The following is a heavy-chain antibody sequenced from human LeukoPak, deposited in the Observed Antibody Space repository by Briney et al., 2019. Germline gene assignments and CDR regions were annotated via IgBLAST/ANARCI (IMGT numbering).Heavy chain of an antibody. V-gene: IGHV4-39*01. J-gene: IGHJ3*01. CDR3: ARRGYYDSSGYTRLPPAGAFDV. CDR2: VYYSGST. CDR1: GGSISSRSYY. Sequence: SETLSLTCSVSGGSISSRSYYWGWIRQPPGRGLWWIGSVYYSGSTYSNPSLNRRVTLSVHTHNTRSSLNLSSVTAADTAVYYCARRGYYDSSGYTRLPPAGAFDVWGQGTMVTVSS. D-gene: IGHD3-22*01.